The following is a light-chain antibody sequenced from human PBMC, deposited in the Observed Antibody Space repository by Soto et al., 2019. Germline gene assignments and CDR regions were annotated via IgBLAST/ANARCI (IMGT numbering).Light chain of an antibody. CDR3: QEYSSWWT. J-gene: IGKJ1*01. CDR2: GSS. CDR1: QTVSGNY. Sequence: EIVLTQSPGILSLSPGERATLSCRASQTVSGNYLAWYQQKPGQSPRLLIYGSSDRATGIPDRFSGSGSGTDFTITINRVEPEDFAVYYCQEYSSWWTFGQGTKVEIK. V-gene: IGKV3-20*01.